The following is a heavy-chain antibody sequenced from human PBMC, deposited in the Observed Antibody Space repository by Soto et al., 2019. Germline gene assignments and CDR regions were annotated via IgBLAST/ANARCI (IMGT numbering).Heavy chain of an antibody. J-gene: IGHJ4*02. CDR2: LYWGDDK. CDR3: AYSPQVKVTKNYFDP. CDR1: GFSLSNSGVG. V-gene: IGHV2-5*02. Sequence: QITLKESGPTLVKPTRTLTLTCNLSGFSLSNSGVGVGWFRQPPGKALEWLELLYWGDDKRYRPSLERRLTVPKDIYKNGEIITMANMDNEDTATYFCAYSPQVKVTKNYFDPWAQGTLVTVSA. D-gene: IGHD4-17*01.